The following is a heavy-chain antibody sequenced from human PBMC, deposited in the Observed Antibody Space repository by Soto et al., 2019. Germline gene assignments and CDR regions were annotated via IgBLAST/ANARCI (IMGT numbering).Heavy chain of an antibody. CDR1: GFTFNNYW. J-gene: IGHJ5*02. V-gene: IGHV3-74*01. D-gene: IGHD1-1*01. CDR2: INTDGSRT. Sequence: GGSLRLSCAASGFTFNNYWMHWVRQAPGKGLVWVSRINTDGSRTSYADSVKGRFTISRDNARNTLYLQMDSLRDEDTAVYYCAKVATGSYNWFDPWGQGTLVNVSS. CDR3: AKVATGSYNWFDP.